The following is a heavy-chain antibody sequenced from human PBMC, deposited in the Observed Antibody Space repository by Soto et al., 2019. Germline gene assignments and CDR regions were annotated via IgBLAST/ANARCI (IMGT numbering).Heavy chain of an antibody. D-gene: IGHD3-3*01. CDR3: ARALITIFGVVNGMDV. V-gene: IGHV4-31*03. CDR2: IYYSGST. Sequence: PSETLSLTCTVSGGSISSGGYYWSWIRQHPGKGLGWIGYIYYSGSTYYNPSLKSRVTISVDTSKNQFSLKLSSVTAADTAVYYCARALITIFGVVNGMDVWGQGTTVTVSS. J-gene: IGHJ6*02. CDR1: GGSISSGGYY.